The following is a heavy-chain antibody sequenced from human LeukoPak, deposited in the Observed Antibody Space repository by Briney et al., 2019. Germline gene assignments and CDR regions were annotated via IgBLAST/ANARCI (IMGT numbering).Heavy chain of an antibody. CDR3: TTRRPDAFDI. Sequence: ASVKVSCKASGYTFTRYDINWVRQATGQGLEWIGWMNPNSGNTGYAQKFQGRVTMTTNTSISTAYMELSSLRSEDTAVYYCTTRRPDAFDIWGQGTMVTVSS. CDR1: GYTFTRYD. J-gene: IGHJ3*02. V-gene: IGHV1-8*01. CDR2: MNPNSGNT.